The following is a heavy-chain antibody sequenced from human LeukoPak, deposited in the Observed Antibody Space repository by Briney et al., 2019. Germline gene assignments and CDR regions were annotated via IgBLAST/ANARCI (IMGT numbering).Heavy chain of an antibody. CDR3: AKGGWLEY. D-gene: IGHD6-19*01. Sequence: GGSLSLTCAASGFTFSTNDMSWVRQPPGKGLEWVSDISVVGGSTYYADSVKGRFSISRDNFKTTLSLQMNSLRDEDTAVYYCAKGGWLEYWGQGTLVTVSS. CDR1: GFTFSTND. J-gene: IGHJ4*02. V-gene: IGHV3-23*01. CDR2: ISVVGGST.